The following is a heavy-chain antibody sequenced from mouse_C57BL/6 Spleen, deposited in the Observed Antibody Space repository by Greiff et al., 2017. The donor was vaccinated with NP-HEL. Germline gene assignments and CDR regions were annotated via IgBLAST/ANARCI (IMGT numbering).Heavy chain of an antibody. Sequence: EVKLMESGGGLVKPGGSLKLSCAASGFTFSDYGMHWVRQAPEKGLEWVAYISSGSSTIYYADTVKGRFTISRDNAKNTLFLQMTSLRSEDTAMYYCAKGITTRFAYWGQGTLVTVSA. D-gene: IGHD1-1*01. J-gene: IGHJ3*01. V-gene: IGHV5-17*01. CDR1: GFTFSDYG. CDR3: AKGITTRFAY. CDR2: ISSGSSTI.